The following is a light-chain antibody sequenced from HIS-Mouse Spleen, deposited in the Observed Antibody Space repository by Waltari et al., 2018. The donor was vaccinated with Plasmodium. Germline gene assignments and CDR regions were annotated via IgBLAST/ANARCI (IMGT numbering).Light chain of an antibody. Sequence: SYVLTQPPSVSVAPGQTARITCGGNNIGSKSVHWYQQKPGQAPVLVVYDDSDRPPGIPGRVSGSNAGNTATLTISRVEAGDEADYYCQVWDSSSDHYVFGTGTKVTVL. CDR3: QVWDSSSDHYV. CDR1: NIGSKS. J-gene: IGLJ1*01. V-gene: IGLV3-21*02. CDR2: DDS.